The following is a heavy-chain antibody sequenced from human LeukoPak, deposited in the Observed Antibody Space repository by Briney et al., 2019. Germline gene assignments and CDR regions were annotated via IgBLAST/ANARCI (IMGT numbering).Heavy chain of an antibody. J-gene: IGHJ6*03. Sequence: ASVKVSCKASGYTFTSYYMHWVRQAPGQGLEWMGIINPSGGSTSYAQKFQGRVTMTRDTSTSTAYMELSSLRSEDTAVYYCAASNYYYYMDVWGKGTTVTVSS. CDR1: GYTFTSYY. CDR3: AASNYYYYMDV. D-gene: IGHD6-6*01. CDR2: INPSGGST. V-gene: IGHV1-46*01.